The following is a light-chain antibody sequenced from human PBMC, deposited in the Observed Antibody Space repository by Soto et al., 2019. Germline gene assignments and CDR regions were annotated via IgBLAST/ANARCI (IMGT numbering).Light chain of an antibody. CDR2: AAS. V-gene: IGKV1-39*01. CDR3: QQSYSTPWT. J-gene: IGKJ1*01. CDR1: QSISSY. Sequence: DIQMTQSPSSLSASVVYRVTITCLASQSISSYLNWYQQKPGKAPKLLIYAASSLQSGVPSRFSGSGSGTDFTLTISSLQPEDFATYYCQQSYSTPWTFGQGTKVDIK.